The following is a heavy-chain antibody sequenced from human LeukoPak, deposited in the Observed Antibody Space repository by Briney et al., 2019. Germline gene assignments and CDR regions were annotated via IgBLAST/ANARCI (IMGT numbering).Heavy chain of an antibody. CDR1: GFTFSSYA. Sequence: QPGGSLRLSCAASGFTFSSYAMSWVRQAPGKGLEWVSAISGSGGSTYYADSVKGRFTISRDNAKNSLYLQMNSLRAEDTAVYYCARDIYGDYLQGCAFDIWGQGTMVTVSS. J-gene: IGHJ3*02. CDR3: ARDIYGDYLQGCAFDI. D-gene: IGHD4-17*01. CDR2: ISGSGGST. V-gene: IGHV3-23*01.